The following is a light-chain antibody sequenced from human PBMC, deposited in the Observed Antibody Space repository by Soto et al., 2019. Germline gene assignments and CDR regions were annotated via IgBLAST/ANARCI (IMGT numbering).Light chain of an antibody. V-gene: IGKV3-20*01. CDR2: DAS. J-gene: IGKJ3*01. CDR3: QQSGSSPSGT. Sequence: VWTQSPGTLSLSPGERFTLSCMAIQTVRNNYLAWYHQKPGQAHRLLIYDASSRATGIPDRFSGGGSGTDFTLTISRLEPEDFAVYYCQQSGSSPSGTFGPGTKVDIK. CDR1: QTVRNNY.